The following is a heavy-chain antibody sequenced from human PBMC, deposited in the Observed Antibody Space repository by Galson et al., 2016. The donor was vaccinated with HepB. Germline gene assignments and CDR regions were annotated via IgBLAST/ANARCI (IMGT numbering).Heavy chain of an antibody. D-gene: IGHD6-19*01. J-gene: IGHJ4*02. CDR1: GFTFRSYG. V-gene: IGHV3-23*01. CDR2: ISGDGAST. CDR3: AKDPYYSSGWGAFES. Sequence: SLRLSCAASGFTFRSYGMSWVRQVPGKGLEWVSTISGDGASTYYADSVKGRFSISRDNSRTTLDLQMHSLRGEDTALYYCAKDPYYSSGWGAFESWGQGNLVRVSS.